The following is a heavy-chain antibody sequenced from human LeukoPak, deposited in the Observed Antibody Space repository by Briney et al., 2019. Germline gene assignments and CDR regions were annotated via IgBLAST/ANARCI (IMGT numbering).Heavy chain of an antibody. D-gene: IGHD3-9*01. J-gene: IGHJ3*02. V-gene: IGHV4-59*01. CDR1: GGSISSYY. CDR2: IYYSGST. Sequence: SETLSLTCTVSGGSISSYYWSWIRQPPGKGLEWIGYIYYSGSTNYNPSLKSRVTISVDTSKNQFSLKLSSVTGADTAVYYCARGAVERYFACPQHAFDIWGQGTMVTVSP. CDR3: ARGAVERYFACPQHAFDI.